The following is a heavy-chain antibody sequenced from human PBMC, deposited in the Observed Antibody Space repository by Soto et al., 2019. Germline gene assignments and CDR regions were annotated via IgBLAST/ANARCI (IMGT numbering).Heavy chain of an antibody. J-gene: IGHJ2*01. D-gene: IGHD3-22*01. CDR3: ARREGYYDSSGYFNWYFDL. Sequence: QVQLQESGPGLVKPSETLSLTCTVSGGSISSYYWSWIRQPPGKGLEWIGYIYYSGSTNYNPSLKSRVTISVDTSKHQCALKLSSVTAADTAVYYCARREGYYDSSGYFNWYFDLWGRGTLVTVSS. V-gene: IGHV4-59*08. CDR1: GGSISSYY. CDR2: IYYSGST.